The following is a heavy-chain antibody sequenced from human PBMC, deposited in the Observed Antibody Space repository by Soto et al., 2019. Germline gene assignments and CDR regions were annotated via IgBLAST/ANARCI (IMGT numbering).Heavy chain of an antibody. J-gene: IGHJ6*03. V-gene: IGHV4-34*01. CDR2: INHSGST. CDR3: ARGLEDIVVVPAAMGGYYYYYYMDV. Sequence: QVQLQQWGAGLLKPSETLSLTCAVYGGSFSGYYWSWIRQPPGKGLEWIGEINHSGSTNYNPSLKSRVILSVDTSKNQFSLKLSSVTAADTAVYYCARGLEDIVVVPAAMGGYYYYYYMDVWGKGTTVTVSS. CDR1: GGSFSGYY. D-gene: IGHD2-2*01.